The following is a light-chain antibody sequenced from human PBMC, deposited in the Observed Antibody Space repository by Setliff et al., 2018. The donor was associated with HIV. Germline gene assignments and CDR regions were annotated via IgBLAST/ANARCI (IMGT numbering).Light chain of an antibody. V-gene: IGLV2-14*01. CDR2: EVS. CDR1: RSDVGGYNY. Sequence: QSVLAQPASVSGSPGKSITISCTGTRSDVGGYNYVSWYQQHPGKAPKLMIFEVSNRPSGVSNRFSGSKSGNTASLTISGLQAEDEADYYCSSYTISSTLVFATGTKVAVL. J-gene: IGLJ1*01. CDR3: SSYTISSTLV.